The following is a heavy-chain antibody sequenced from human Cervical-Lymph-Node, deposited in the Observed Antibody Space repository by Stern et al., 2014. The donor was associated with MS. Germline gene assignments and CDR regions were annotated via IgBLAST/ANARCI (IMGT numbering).Heavy chain of an antibody. J-gene: IGHJ4*02. V-gene: IGHV4-30-4*01. CDR3: ARGESSRYYYYFDY. CDR1: GDSISSGDNY. Sequence: VQLVQSGPGLVKPSPTLSLTCNVSGDSISSGDNYWSWIRQSPGKGLKWIGYIYYIGSTFYNPSLKSRVTIAVDTSQNQFSLRLSSVTAADTAVYYCARGESSRYYYYFDYWGQGTLVTVSS. D-gene: IGHD3-22*01. CDR2: IYYIGST.